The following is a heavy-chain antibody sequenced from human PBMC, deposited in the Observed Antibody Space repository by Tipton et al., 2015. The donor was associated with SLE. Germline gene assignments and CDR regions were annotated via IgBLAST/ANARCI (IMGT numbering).Heavy chain of an antibody. CDR2: IYTSGST. Sequence: LRLSCTVSGGSISSGSYYWSWIRQPAGKGLEWIGRIYTSGSTNYNPSLKSRVTISVDTSKNQFSLKLSSVTAAGTAVYYCARDDTGPATYFDLWGRGTLVTVSS. CDR3: ARDDTGPATYFDL. V-gene: IGHV4-61*02. CDR1: GGSISSGSYY. J-gene: IGHJ2*01. D-gene: IGHD1-1*01.